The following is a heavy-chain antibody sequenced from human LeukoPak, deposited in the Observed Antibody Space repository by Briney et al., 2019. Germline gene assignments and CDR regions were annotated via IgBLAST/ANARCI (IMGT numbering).Heavy chain of an antibody. D-gene: IGHD4-17*01. V-gene: IGHV4-31*03. Sequence: SQTLSLTCTVSGDSISSAGNYWSWIRQHPGKGLEWIGYIYYSGSTYYNPSLKSRVTISIDTSKNQFSLKLRSVTAADTAVYYCARDLVTVTKGFDIWGQGTMVSVSS. CDR3: ARDLVTVTKGFDI. CDR2: IYYSGST. CDR1: GDSISSAGNY. J-gene: IGHJ3*02.